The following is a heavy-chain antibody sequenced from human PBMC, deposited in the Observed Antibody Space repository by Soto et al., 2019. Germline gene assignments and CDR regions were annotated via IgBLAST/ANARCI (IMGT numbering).Heavy chain of an antibody. CDR2: ISSSSSTI. CDR1: GFTFSSYS. J-gene: IGHJ4*02. D-gene: IGHD3-9*01. Sequence: PGGSLRLSCAASGFTFSSYSMNWVRQAPGKGLEWVSYISSSSSTIYYADSVKGRFTISRDNAKNSLYLQMNSLRAEDTAVYYCAGSYYDILTGLPPYYYFDYWGQGTLVTVSS. V-gene: IGHV3-48*01. CDR3: AGSYYDILTGLPPYYYFDY.